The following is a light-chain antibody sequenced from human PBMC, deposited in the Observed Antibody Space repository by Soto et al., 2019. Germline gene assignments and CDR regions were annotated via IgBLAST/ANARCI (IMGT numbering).Light chain of an antibody. J-gene: IGLJ2*01. CDR2: EVS. CDR1: SSDVGGYNC. CDR3: SSYAGSNNVV. Sequence: QSVLTQPPSASGSPGQSVTISCTGTSSDVGGYNCVSWYQQHPGKAPKLMIYEVSERPSGVPDRFSGSKSANTASLTVSGLQAEDEADYYCSSYAGSNNVVFGGGTKLTVL. V-gene: IGLV2-8*01.